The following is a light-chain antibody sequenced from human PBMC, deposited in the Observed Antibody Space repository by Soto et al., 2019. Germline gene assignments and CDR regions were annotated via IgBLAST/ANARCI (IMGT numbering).Light chain of an antibody. CDR3: SAWDDSLSRPV. J-gene: IGLJ2*01. CDR2: SDS. Sequence: QLVLTQPPSASGTPGQRVTISCSGSSSNIGSNTVNWYQQLPGTAPKLLIYSDSQRPSGVPDRFSGSKSGTSASLAISGLQSGDEADYYCSAWDDSLSRPVFGGGTKLTVL. CDR1: SSNIGSNT. V-gene: IGLV1-44*01.